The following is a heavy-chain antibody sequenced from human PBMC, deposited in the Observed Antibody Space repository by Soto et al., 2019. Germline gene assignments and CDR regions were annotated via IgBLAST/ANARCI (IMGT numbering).Heavy chain of an antibody. D-gene: IGHD6-19*01. CDR3: AHIVVAGLGYYFDY. J-gene: IGHJ4*02. V-gene: IGHV2-5*02. CDR1: GFSLSSTRMA. Sequence: QITLKESGPTLVKPTQTLTLTCTFSGFSLSSTRMALGWIRQPPGKALEWLALIYWDDDKRYSPFLKSRLTITKDTSKNQVVLTMSNLEPVDTARYYCAHIVVAGLGYYFDYWGQGTLVTVSS. CDR2: IYWDDDK.